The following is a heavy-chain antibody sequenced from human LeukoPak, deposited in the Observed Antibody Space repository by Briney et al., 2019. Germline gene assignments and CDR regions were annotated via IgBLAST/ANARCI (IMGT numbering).Heavy chain of an antibody. CDR3: ARAQDSGSYYSFDY. Sequence: ASVTVSCKASGYTFTGYYMHWVRQAPGQGLEWMGWINPNSGGTNYAQKFQGRVTMTRDTSISTAYMELSRLRSDDTAVYYCARAQDSGSYYSFDYWGQGTLVTVSS. J-gene: IGHJ4*02. V-gene: IGHV1-2*02. CDR1: GYTFTGYY. CDR2: INPNSGGT. D-gene: IGHD1-26*01.